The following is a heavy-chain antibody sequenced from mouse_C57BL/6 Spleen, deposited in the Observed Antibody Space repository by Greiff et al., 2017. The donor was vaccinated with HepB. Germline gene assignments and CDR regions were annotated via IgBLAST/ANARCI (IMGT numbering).Heavy chain of an antibody. CDR3: AREGAVEDAMDY. D-gene: IGHD1-1*01. V-gene: IGHV1-18*01. CDR1: GYTFTDYN. Sequence: VQLKQSGPELVKPGASVKIPCKASGYTFTDYNMDWVKQSHGKSLEWIGDINPNNGGTIYNQKFKGKATLTVDKSSSTAYMELRSLTSEDTAVYYCAREGAVEDAMDYWGQGTSVTVSS. J-gene: IGHJ4*01. CDR2: INPNNGGT.